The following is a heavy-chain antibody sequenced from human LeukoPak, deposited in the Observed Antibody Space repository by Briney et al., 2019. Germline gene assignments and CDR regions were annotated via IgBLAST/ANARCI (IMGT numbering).Heavy chain of an antibody. D-gene: IGHD3-22*01. CDR1: GYTFTGYY. J-gene: IGHJ4*02. CDR2: INPNSGGT. Sequence: GASVKVSCKASGYTFTGYYMHWVRQAPGQGLEWMGWINPNSGGTNYAQKFQGRVTMTRDTSISTAYMELSRLRSDDTAVYYCARDPGDSSGYYAYWGQGTLVTVSS. V-gene: IGHV1-2*02. CDR3: ARDPGDSSGYYAY.